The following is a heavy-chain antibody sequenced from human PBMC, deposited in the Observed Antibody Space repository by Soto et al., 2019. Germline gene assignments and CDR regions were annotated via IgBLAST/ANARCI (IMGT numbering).Heavy chain of an antibody. CDR3: ARDFGHGYYLDY. Sequence: GGSLRLSCAASGFTLRTYTMNWVRQAPGKGLEWVSSISISSSDRYYADSVRGRFTISRDNAESSLYLQMNSLRDGDTAVYFCARDFGHGYYLDYWGRGTLVTVSS. J-gene: IGHJ4*02. CDR1: GFTLRTYT. D-gene: IGHD3-3*01. CDR2: ISISSSDR. V-gene: IGHV3-21*06.